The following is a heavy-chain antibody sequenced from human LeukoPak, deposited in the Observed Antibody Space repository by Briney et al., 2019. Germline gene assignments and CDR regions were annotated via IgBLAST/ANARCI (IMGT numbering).Heavy chain of an antibody. J-gene: IGHJ1*01. CDR1: GFTFSSYG. CDR2: IRYDGSNK. V-gene: IGHV3-30*02. CDR3: AKDGGEYFQH. Sequence: GGSLRLSCAASGFTFSSYGMHWVRQAPGNGLEWVAFIRYDGSNKYYADSVKSRFTISRDNSKNTLYLQMNSLRVEDAAMYYCAKDGGEYFQHWGQGTLVTVSS. D-gene: IGHD3-16*01.